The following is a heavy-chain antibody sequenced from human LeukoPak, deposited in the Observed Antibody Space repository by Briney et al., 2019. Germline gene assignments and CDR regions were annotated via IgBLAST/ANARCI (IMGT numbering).Heavy chain of an antibody. CDR2: ISGSVGST. V-gene: IGHV3-23*01. Sequence: GGSLRLSCAASGFIFSTYAMNWVRQAPGKGLEWVSAISGSVGSTYYADSVRGRFTISKDNSKNTLYLQINRLRAEATAVYYCAKDSMCSGWTWWGQGTLVTVSS. J-gene: IGHJ4*02. D-gene: IGHD6-19*01. CDR1: GFIFSTYA. CDR3: AKDSMCSGWTW.